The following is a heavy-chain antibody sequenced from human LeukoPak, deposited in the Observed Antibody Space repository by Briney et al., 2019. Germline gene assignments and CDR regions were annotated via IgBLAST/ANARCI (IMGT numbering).Heavy chain of an antibody. CDR3: ARDHYGGNSDY. CDR1: GFTFSSYW. V-gene: IGHV3-74*01. CDR2: INTDGSST. D-gene: IGHD4-23*01. J-gene: IGHJ4*02. Sequence: GGSLRVSCAASGFTFSSYWMHWVRQAPGKGLVWVSRINTDGSSTYCADAVKGRFTISRDNAKNTLYLQMNTLRAEDTAVYYCARDHYGGNSDYWGQGTLVTVSS.